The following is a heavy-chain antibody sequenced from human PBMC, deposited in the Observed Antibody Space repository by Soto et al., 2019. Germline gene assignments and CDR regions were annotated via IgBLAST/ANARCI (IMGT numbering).Heavy chain of an antibody. CDR1: GGSFSCYY. J-gene: IGHJ6*02. D-gene: IGHD5-12*01. CDR3: ARGRGGYNKYYYYGMDV. V-gene: IGHV4-34*01. Sequence: SETLSLTCAVYGGSFSCYYWSWIRQPPGKGLEWIGEINHSGSTNYNPSLKSRVTISVDTSKNQFSLKLGSVTAADTAVYYCARGRGGYNKYYYYGMDVWGQGTTVTVSS. CDR2: INHSGST.